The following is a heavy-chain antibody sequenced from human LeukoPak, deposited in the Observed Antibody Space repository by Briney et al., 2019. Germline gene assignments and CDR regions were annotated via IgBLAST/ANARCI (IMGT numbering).Heavy chain of an antibody. J-gene: IGHJ3*02. Sequence: PGGSLRLSCAASGFTFDDYAMHWVRQAPGKGLEWVSGISWNSGSIGYADSVKGRFTISRDNSKNTLYLQMNSLRAEDTAVYYCAREPVEMATIFAFDIWGQGTMVTVSS. V-gene: IGHV3-9*01. CDR2: ISWNSGSI. CDR3: AREPVEMATIFAFDI. D-gene: IGHD5-24*01. CDR1: GFTFDDYA.